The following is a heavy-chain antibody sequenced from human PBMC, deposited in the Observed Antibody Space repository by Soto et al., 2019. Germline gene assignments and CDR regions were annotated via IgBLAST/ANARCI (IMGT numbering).Heavy chain of an antibody. D-gene: IGHD6-13*01. Sequence: SGPTLVNPTQTLTLTCTFSGFSLSTSGVGVGWIRQPPGKALEWLALIYWNDDKRYSPSLKSRLTITKDTSKNQVVLTMTNMEPVDTATYYCAHCPRSIAAAGLDYWGQGTLVTVSS. CDR3: AHCPRSIAAAGLDY. CDR2: IYWNDDK. CDR1: GFSLSTSGVG. J-gene: IGHJ4*02. V-gene: IGHV2-5*01.